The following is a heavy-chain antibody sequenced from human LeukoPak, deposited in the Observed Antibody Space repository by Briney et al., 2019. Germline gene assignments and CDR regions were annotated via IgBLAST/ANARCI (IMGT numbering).Heavy chain of an antibody. CDR1: GFTVSSNY. D-gene: IGHD2-15*01. Sequence: GGSLRLSCAASGFTVSSNYMNWVRQAPGKGLEWVSSISRTGNYIYYADSVKGRFTISRDNAQNSLFLQMNSLRVEDTAVYYCARVLETDCSGGSCYSGLDYWGQGTLVTVSS. J-gene: IGHJ4*02. CDR3: ARVLETDCSGGSCYSGLDY. V-gene: IGHV3-21*01. CDR2: ISRTGNYI.